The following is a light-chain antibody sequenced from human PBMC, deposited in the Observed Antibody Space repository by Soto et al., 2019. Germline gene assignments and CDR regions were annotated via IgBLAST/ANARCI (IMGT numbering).Light chain of an antibody. Sequence: ELVLTQSPATLSLSPGQRATLSCRASQSVSSYLAWYQQKPGQAPRLLIYDASNRATGIPARFSGSGSGTDFTLTISSLEPEDFALYYCQQRSNWPTFGQGTRLEIK. J-gene: IGKJ5*01. CDR2: DAS. V-gene: IGKV3-11*01. CDR1: QSVSSY. CDR3: QQRSNWPT.